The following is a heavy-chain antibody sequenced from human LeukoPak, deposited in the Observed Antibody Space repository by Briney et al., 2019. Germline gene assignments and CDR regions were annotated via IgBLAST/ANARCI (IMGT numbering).Heavy chain of an antibody. CDR1: GYTFTGYY. D-gene: IGHD3-22*01. CDR2: INPNSGGT. Sequence: ASVKVSCKASGYTFTGYYMHWVRQAPGQGLEWMGWINPNSGGTNYAQKFQGRVTMTRDTSISTAYMELSRLRSDDTAVYYCARAQGFYDSSGYSYLFDYWGQGTLVTVSS. J-gene: IGHJ4*02. CDR3: ARAQGFYDSSGYSYLFDY. V-gene: IGHV1-2*02.